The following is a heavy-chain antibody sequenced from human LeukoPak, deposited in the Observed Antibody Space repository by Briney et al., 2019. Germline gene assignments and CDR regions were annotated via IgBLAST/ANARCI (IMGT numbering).Heavy chain of an antibody. CDR3: ARDSVDYFDY. CDR1: GGSFSGYY. J-gene: IGHJ4*02. CDR2: INHSGST. Sequence: SETLSLTCAVYGGSFSGYYWSWIRQPPGKGLEWIGEINHSGSTNYNPSLKSRVTISVDTSKNQFSLKVSSVTAADTAVYYCARDSVDYFDYRGQGTLVTVSS. D-gene: IGHD4-23*01. V-gene: IGHV4-34*01.